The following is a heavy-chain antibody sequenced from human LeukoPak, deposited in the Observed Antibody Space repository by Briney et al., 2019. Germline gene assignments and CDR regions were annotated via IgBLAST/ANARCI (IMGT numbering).Heavy chain of an antibody. D-gene: IGHD1-26*01. CDR2: IWYDGSNK. J-gene: IGHJ4*02. CDR1: GFTFSSYG. CDR3: ARVGAPSEYYFDY. Sequence: SGGSLRLSCAASGFTFSSYGMHWVRQAPGKGLEWVAVIWYDGSNKYYADSVKGRFTISRDNSKNTLYLQMNSLRAEDTAVYYCARVGAPSEYYFDYWGQGTLVTVSS. V-gene: IGHV3-33*01.